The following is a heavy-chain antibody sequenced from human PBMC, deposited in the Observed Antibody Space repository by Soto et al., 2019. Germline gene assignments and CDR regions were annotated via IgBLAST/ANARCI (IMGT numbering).Heavy chain of an antibody. J-gene: IGHJ3*02. Sequence: ASVKVSCKASGYTFTSYGSGWVRQAPGQGLEGMGWISAYNGNTNYAQKLQGRVTLTTDTSTSTAYLELQRLRSDATAVSYRAGTSEYSGDAFEIWGQGTMDTVSS. D-gene: IGHD5-12*01. CDR2: ISAYNGNT. V-gene: IGHV1-18*01. CDR1: GYTFTSYG. CDR3: AGTSEYSGDAFEI.